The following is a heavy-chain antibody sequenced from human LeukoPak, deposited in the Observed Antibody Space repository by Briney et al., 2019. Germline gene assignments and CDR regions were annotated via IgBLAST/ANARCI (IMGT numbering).Heavy chain of an antibody. CDR1: GYTFTSYG. D-gene: IGHD3-10*01. CDR2: ISAYNGNT. J-gene: IGHJ6*02. CDR3: ARDAGSGSYPYGGYYYGMDV. Sequence: GASVKVSCKASGYTFTSYGISWVRQAPGQGLEWMGWISAYNGNTNYAQKLQGRVTMTTDTSTSTAYMELRSLRSDDTAVYYCARDAGSGSYPYGGYYYGMDVWGQGTTVTVSS. V-gene: IGHV1-18*01.